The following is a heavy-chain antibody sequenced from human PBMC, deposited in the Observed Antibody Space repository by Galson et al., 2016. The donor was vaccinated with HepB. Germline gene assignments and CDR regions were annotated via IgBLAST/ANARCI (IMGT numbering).Heavy chain of an antibody. CDR2: TDYSGGT. V-gene: IGHV4-34*01. Sequence: ENLSLTCAVSGGSFSGYYWAWLRPTPGKGLQWIGQTDYSGGTNYNPSLKSRISMSIDTSKNQFSLNMDSVTAEDSGTYYCARAGVRFLAWLSNEFDYWGQGIVVSVST. J-gene: IGHJ4*02. CDR3: ARAGVRFLAWLSNEFDY. CDR1: GGSFSGYY. D-gene: IGHD3-3*01.